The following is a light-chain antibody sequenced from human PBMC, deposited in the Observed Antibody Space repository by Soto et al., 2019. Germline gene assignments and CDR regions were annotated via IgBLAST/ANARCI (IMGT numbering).Light chain of an antibody. V-gene: IGKV3-20*01. CDR3: QEYGTSRT. CDR1: QSVSSYY. J-gene: IGKJ1*01. CDR2: GAS. Sequence: EIVLTQSPGTLSLSPGERATLSCRASQSVSSYYLAWYQQKPGQAPRLLIYGASSRATGIPDRFSGTGSGTDFTLTISRLEPEDFAVYYCQEYGTSRTFSQGTKVEIK.